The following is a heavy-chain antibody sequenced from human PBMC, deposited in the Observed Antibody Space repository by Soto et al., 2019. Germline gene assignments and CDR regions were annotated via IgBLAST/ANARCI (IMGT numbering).Heavy chain of an antibody. CDR2: IYYSGRT. J-gene: IGHJ4*02. D-gene: IGHD2-21*02. Sequence: PXGTLYLTCIVSGESISSSSYYWGWIRQPPGKGLEWIGSIYYSGRTYYNPSFKSRVTISIDTSKNQFSLKLSSVTATDTAVYYCARQRTTVVTQAYFDHWGQGALVTVSS. CDR3: ARQRTTVVTQAYFDH. V-gene: IGHV4-39*01. CDR1: GESISSSSYY.